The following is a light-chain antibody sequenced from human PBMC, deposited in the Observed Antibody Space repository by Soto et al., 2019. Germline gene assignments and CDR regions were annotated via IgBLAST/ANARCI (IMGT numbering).Light chain of an antibody. CDR3: QKRSNWPIT. J-gene: IGKJ5*01. CDR1: QSVSSSY. V-gene: IGKV3D-20*02. Sequence: DIVLTQSPGTLSLSPGERATLSCRASQSVSSSYLAWYQQKPGQAPRLLIYGASSRATGIPDRFSGSGSGTDFTLTISRLEPEDFALYYCQKRSNWPITFGQGTRLEIK. CDR2: GAS.